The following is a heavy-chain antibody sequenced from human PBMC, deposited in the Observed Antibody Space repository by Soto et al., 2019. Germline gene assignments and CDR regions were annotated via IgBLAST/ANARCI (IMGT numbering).Heavy chain of an antibody. CDR3: ASLNCDILTGYYAFDL. CDR2: ISSSGST. Sequence: PSETLSLTCTVSGGSISSGDYYWTWIRQPPGTGLEWIGYISSSGSTYYNPSLKSRLIISLDTSKNQFSLKLSSVTAADTAIYYCASLNCDILTGYYAFDLWGQGTMVTVSS. V-gene: IGHV4-30-4*08. D-gene: IGHD3-9*01. J-gene: IGHJ3*01. CDR1: GGSISSGDYY.